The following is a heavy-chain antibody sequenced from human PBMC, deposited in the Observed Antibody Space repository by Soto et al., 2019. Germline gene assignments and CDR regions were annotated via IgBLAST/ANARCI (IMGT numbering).Heavy chain of an antibody. CDR2: ISYDGSNK. CDR1: GFTFSSYG. Sequence: GGSLRLSCAASGFTFSSYGMHWVRQAPGKGLEWVAVISYDGSNKYYADSVKGRFTISRDNSKNTLYLQMNSLRAEDTAVYYCAKPRVTIFGVSPGSMDVWGQGTTVTVSS. D-gene: IGHD3-3*01. CDR3: AKPRVTIFGVSPGSMDV. J-gene: IGHJ6*02. V-gene: IGHV3-30*18.